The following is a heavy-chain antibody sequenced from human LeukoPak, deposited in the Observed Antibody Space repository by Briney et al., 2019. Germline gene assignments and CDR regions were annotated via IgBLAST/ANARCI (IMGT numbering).Heavy chain of an antibody. J-gene: IGHJ4*02. CDR2: ITTDGSGT. CDR3: ARDVGYSGYDSDFDY. CDR1: GFTFSNYW. V-gene: IGHV3-74*01. D-gene: IGHD5-12*01. Sequence: GGSLRLSCAASGFTFSNYWMHWVRQAPGKGLVWVSRITTDGSGTRYADSVKGRFTISGDNAKNTLYLQMNSLRAEDTAVYYCARDVGYSGYDSDFDYWGQGTLVTVSS.